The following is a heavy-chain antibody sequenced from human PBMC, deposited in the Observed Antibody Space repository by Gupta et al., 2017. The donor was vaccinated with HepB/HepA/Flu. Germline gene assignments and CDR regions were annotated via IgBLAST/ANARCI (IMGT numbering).Heavy chain of an antibody. J-gene: IGHJ4*02. V-gene: IGHV3-33*01. D-gene: IGHD1-26*01. Sequence: QVQLVESGGGVVQPGRSLRLSCAASGFTFSSYGMHWVRQAPGKGLEWVAVIWYDGSNKYYADSVKGRFTISRDNSKNTLYLQMNSLRAEDTAVYYCARGGMDSGIDYWGQGTLVTVSS. CDR1: GFTFSSYG. CDR2: IWYDGSNK. CDR3: ARGGMDSGIDY.